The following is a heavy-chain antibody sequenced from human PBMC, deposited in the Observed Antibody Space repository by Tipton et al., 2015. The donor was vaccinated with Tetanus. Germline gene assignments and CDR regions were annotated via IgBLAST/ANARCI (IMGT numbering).Heavy chain of an antibody. V-gene: IGHV4-61*01. CDR1: GGSVNSGTYY. Sequence: TLSLTCSVSGGSVNSGTYYWSWIRQPPGKGLEWLGDIYYGGATQYNPSLDSRVTISMDTSKNQVSLRLTSVTAADTAFYYCARTAVNWFDPWGQGILVTVSS. CDR2: IYYGGAT. CDR3: ARTAVNWFDP. J-gene: IGHJ5*02. D-gene: IGHD2-21*02.